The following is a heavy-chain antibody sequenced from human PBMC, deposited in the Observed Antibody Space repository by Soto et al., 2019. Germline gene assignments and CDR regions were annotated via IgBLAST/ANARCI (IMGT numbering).Heavy chain of an antibody. J-gene: IGHJ4*02. V-gene: IGHV4-34*01. Sequence: PSETLSLTCAVYGGSFSGYYWSWIRQPPGKGLEWIGEINHSGSTNYDPSLKSRVTISVDTSKNQFSLKLSSVTAADTAVYYCARGPLTMVRGIINWGQGXLVTVYS. CDR1: GGSFSGYY. CDR3: ARGPLTMVRGIIN. D-gene: IGHD3-10*01. CDR2: INHSGST.